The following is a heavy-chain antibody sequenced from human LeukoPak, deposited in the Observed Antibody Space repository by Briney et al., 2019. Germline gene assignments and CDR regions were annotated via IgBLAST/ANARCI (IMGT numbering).Heavy chain of an antibody. CDR3: ARDDIVGATTGFY. Sequence: GGSLRLSCAASGFTFSSYSMNWVRQAPGKGLEWVSSISSSSSYIYYADSVKGRFTISRDNAKNSLYLQMNSLRAEDTAVYYCARDDIVGATTGFYWGQGTLVTVSS. D-gene: IGHD1-26*01. CDR2: ISSSSSYI. V-gene: IGHV3-21*01. CDR1: GFTFSSYS. J-gene: IGHJ4*02.